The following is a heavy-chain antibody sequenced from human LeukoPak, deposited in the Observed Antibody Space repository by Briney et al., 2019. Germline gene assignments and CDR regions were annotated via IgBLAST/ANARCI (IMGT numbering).Heavy chain of an antibody. D-gene: IGHD5-12*01. CDR1: NVSINSYY. V-gene: IGHV4-59*01. CDR3: ASSSLDDSGSLDS. CDR2: VYNSGNT. Sequence: SETLSLTCTVANVSINSYYWTWIRQPPGKALEWIGYVYNSGNTKYKPSLKSRTTISVDTSKNQFSLILNSATAADTAVYYCASSSLDDSGSLDSWGQGTLVTVSS. J-gene: IGHJ4*02.